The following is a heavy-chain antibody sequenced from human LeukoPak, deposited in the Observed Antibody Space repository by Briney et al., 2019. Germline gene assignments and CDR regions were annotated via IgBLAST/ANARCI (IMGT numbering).Heavy chain of an antibody. CDR1: GGSISSSNW. D-gene: IGHD2-15*01. CDR3: ARAWDYCSGGSCYLDY. CDR2: IYHSGST. Sequence: SGTLSLTCAVSGGSISSSNWWSWVRQPPGKGLEWIGEIYHSGSTNYNPSLKSRVTISVDKSKNQFSLKLSSVTAADTAVYYCARAWDYCSGGSCYLDYWGQGTLVTVSS. J-gene: IGHJ4*02. V-gene: IGHV4-4*02.